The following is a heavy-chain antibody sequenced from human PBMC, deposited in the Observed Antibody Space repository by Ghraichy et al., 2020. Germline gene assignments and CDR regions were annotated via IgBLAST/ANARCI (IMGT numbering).Heavy chain of an antibody. V-gene: IGHV4-39*01. D-gene: IGHD4-17*01. CDR1: GGSISSSSYY. J-gene: IGHJ5*02. CDR2: IYYSGST. Sequence: SCTVSGGSISSSSYYWGWIRQPPGKGLEWIGSIYYSGSTYYNPSLKSRVTISVDTSKNQFSLKLSSVTAADTAVYYCARHSSDYGDYGWFDPWGQGTLVTVSS. CDR3: ARHSSDYGDYGWFDP.